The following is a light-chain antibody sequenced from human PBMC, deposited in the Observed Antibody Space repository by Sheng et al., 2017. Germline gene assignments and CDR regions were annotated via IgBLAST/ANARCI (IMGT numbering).Light chain of an antibody. V-gene: IGLV3-21*01. J-gene: IGLJ2*01. CDR3: QVWDSATTTVL. CDR2: DDV. CDR1: NIGGRS. Sequence: SYVLTQPPSVSVVPGQAARVSCEGDNIGGRSVHWYQQTPGQAPLLVIYDDVDRPSGIPERFSGSNSGNTATLTISRVEAGDEADYFCQVWDSATTTVLFGGGTKLTVL.